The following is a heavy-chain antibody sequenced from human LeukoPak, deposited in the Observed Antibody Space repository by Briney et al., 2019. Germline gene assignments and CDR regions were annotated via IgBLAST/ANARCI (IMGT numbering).Heavy chain of an antibody. J-gene: IGHJ4*02. Sequence: GGSLRLPCAASGFTFSSYSMNWVRQAPGKGLEWVSSISSSSSYIYYADSVKGRFTISRDNAKNSLYLQMNSLRAEDTAVYYCAREAVTTMGALDYWGQGTLVTVSS. V-gene: IGHV3-21*01. CDR1: GFTFSSYS. CDR2: ISSSSSYI. D-gene: IGHD4-17*01. CDR3: AREAVTTMGALDY.